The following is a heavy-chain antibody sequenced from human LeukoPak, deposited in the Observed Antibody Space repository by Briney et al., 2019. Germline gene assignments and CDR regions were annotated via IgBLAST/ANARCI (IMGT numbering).Heavy chain of an antibody. Sequence: SETLSLTCIVSGGSISSSSYYWGWIRQPPGKGLEWIGSIYYSGSTYYDPSLKSRVTISVDTSKNQFSLKLSSVTAADTAVYYCARGSVLRHFNYWGQGTLVTVSS. CDR2: IYYSGST. J-gene: IGHJ4*02. CDR3: ARGSVLRHFNY. V-gene: IGHV4-39*01. CDR1: GGSISSSSYY. D-gene: IGHD3-3*01.